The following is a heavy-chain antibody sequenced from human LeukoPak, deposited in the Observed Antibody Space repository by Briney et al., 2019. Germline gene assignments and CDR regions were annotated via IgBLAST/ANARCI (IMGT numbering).Heavy chain of an antibody. D-gene: IGHD5-18*01. J-gene: IGHJ4*02. Sequence: GGSLRLSCAASGFTVSSNYMTWIRQAPGERLEWVSIVYSGGDTYYADSVKGRFTMSRDNAKNSLYLQMNSLRAEDTAVYYCARAITNYGYIFDYWGQGTLVTVSS. V-gene: IGHV3-53*01. CDR2: VYSGGDT. CDR1: GFTVSSNY. CDR3: ARAITNYGYIFDY.